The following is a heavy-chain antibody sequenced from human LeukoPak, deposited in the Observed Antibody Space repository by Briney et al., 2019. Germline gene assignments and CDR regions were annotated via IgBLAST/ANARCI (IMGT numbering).Heavy chain of an antibody. CDR1: GFTFSSYA. Sequence: GGSLRLSCAASGFTFSSYAMSWVRQAPGKGLEWVSAISGSGGSTYYADSVKGRLTISRDNSKNTLYLQMNSLRAEDTAVYYCANGDDYGDYPRYWGQGTLVTVSS. D-gene: IGHD4-17*01. J-gene: IGHJ4*02. V-gene: IGHV3-23*01. CDR3: ANGDDYGDYPRY. CDR2: ISGSGGST.